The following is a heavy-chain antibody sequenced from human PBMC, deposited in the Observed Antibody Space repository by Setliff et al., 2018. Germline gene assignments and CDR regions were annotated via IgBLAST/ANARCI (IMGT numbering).Heavy chain of an antibody. CDR3: VREGVDSRSSTDYRYYMDV. V-gene: IGHV1-69*05. CDR2: TIPMFGTI. CDR1: GGTFSSYG. Sequence: GASVKVSCKASGGTFSSYGISWVRQAPGPGLEWMGGTIPMFGTIDYARKFQGRVTIITDESTSTSYMQLSSLGSEDTAVYYCVREGVDSRSSTDYRYYMDVWGKGTTVTVSS. J-gene: IGHJ6*03. D-gene: IGHD3-22*01.